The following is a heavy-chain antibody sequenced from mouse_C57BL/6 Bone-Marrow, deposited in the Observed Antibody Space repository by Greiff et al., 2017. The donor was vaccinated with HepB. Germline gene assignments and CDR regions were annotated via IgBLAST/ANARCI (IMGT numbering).Heavy chain of an antibody. CDR3: TRDGSSPAWFAY. CDR1: GYTFTDYE. CDR2: IDPETGGT. Sequence: QVQLQQSGAELVRPGASMTLSCKASGYTFTDYEMHWVKQTPVHGLEWIGAIDPETGGTAYNQKFKGKAILTADKSSSTAYMELRSLTSEDSAVYYCTRDGSSPAWFAYWGQGTLVTVSA. J-gene: IGHJ3*01. V-gene: IGHV1-15*01. D-gene: IGHD1-1*01.